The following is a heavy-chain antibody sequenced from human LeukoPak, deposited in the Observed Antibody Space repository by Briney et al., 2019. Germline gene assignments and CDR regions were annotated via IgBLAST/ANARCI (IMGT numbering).Heavy chain of an antibody. CDR2: IYSGGST. V-gene: IGHV3-53*04. CDR3: ARDIKGP. J-gene: IGHJ5*02. Sequence: GGSLRLSCAASRFTFSAYAMYWVRQAPGKGLEWVSVIYSGGSTYYADSVKGRFTISRHNSKNTLYLQMNSLRAEDTAVYYCARDIKGPWGQGTLVTVSS. CDR1: RFTFSAYA.